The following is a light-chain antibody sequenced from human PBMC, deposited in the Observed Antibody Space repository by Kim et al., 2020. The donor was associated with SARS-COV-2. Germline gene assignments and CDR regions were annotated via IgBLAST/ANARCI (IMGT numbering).Light chain of an antibody. Sequence: VSPGERATLSCRASQSVSNNLAWYQQKPGQSPRLLIYGASTRATGVPAWFSGSGSGTEYTLTISSLQSEDFAVYYCQQYNNWPLTFGGGTKVDIK. CDR1: QSVSNN. CDR2: GAS. V-gene: IGKV3-15*01. J-gene: IGKJ4*01. CDR3: QQYNNWPLT.